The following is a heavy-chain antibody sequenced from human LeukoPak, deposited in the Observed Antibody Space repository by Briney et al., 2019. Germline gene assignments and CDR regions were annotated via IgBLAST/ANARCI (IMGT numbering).Heavy chain of an antibody. D-gene: IGHD6-19*01. CDR1: GYSFTSYW. CDR3: ARRGKKIAVAGSHAFDI. CDR2: IYPGDSDT. Sequence: GESLKISCKGSGYSFTSYWIGWVRQMPGKGLEWMGIIYPGDSDTRYSPSFEGQVPISDDKSISTAYLQWSSLKASDTAMYYCARRGKKIAVAGSHAFDIWGQGTMVTVSS. J-gene: IGHJ3*02. V-gene: IGHV5-51*01.